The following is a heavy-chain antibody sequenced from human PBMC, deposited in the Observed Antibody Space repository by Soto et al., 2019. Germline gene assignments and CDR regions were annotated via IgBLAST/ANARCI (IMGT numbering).Heavy chain of an antibody. J-gene: IGHJ5*02. CDR3: ARGVVLPPTTPIKGCFDP. V-gene: IGHV4-30-4*01. CDR2: FYGGGST. Sequence: PSETLSLTCTVSGDSISSDDYYWGWHRQPPGMELEWIVSFYGGGSTYNNPSLSRLTIISEDSTKKQYSLKLTSATAAATAIYYCARGVVLPPTTPIKGCFDPWGQGTLVTVSS. D-gene: IGHD2-2*02. CDR1: GDSISSDDYY.